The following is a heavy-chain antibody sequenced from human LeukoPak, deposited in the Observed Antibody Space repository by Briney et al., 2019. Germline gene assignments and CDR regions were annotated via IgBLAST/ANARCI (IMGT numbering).Heavy chain of an antibody. CDR1: GYTFKDYD. CDR2: MNPKSGTT. J-gene: IGHJ5*02. D-gene: IGHD3-10*01. V-gene: IGHV1-8*01. CDR3: VRDRSGTSRFDP. Sequence: EASVKVSCKASGYTFKDYDINWVRQAPGQGLEWMGWMNPKSGTTGYAPRFQRRVTMTTNASISTAFMELTSLRSDDTAVYFCVRDRSGTSRFDPWGQGTLVTISS.